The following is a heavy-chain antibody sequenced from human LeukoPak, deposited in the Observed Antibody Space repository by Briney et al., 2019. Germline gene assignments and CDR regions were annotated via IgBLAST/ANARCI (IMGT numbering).Heavy chain of an antibody. D-gene: IGHD1-14*01. CDR2: INHSGST. CDR3: ATLTGTTHGMDV. J-gene: IGHJ6*02. CDR1: GGSFSGYY. V-gene: IGHV4-34*01. Sequence: PSETLSLTCAVYGGSFSGYYWSWIRQPPGKGLEWIGEINHSGSTNYNPSLKSRVTISVDTSKNQFSLKLTSVTDADTAVYYCATLTGTTHGMDVWGQGTTVTVSS.